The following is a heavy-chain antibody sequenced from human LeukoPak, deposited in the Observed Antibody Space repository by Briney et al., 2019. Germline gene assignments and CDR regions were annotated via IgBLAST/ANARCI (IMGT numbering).Heavy chain of an antibody. CDR3: AKDPHSGSYHTNWFNP. D-gene: IGHD1-26*01. J-gene: IGHJ5*02. CDR1: GFTFSSYA. Sequence: GGSLRLSCAASGFTFSSYAMSWVRQAPGKGLEWVSAISGSGGSTYYADSVKGRFTISRDNSKNTLYLQMNSLRAEDTAVYYCAKDPHSGSYHTNWFNPWGQGTLVTVSS. CDR2: ISGSGGST. V-gene: IGHV3-23*01.